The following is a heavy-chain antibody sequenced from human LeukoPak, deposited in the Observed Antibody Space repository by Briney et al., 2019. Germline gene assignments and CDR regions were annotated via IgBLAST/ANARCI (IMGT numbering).Heavy chain of an antibody. CDR1: GASISSFH. CDR2: IYSSGST. CDR3: ARKDGDY. J-gene: IGHJ4*02. V-gene: IGHV4-4*07. Sequence: SETLSLTCTVSGASISSFHWTWIRQPAGKGLEWTGLIYSSGSTIYNPSLKSRVAMSVDMTKNQLSLKLSSETAADTAMYYCARKDGDYWGQGTLVTVPS.